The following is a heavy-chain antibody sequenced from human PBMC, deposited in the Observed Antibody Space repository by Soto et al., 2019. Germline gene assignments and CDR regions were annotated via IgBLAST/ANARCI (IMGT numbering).Heavy chain of an antibody. CDR1: GGSISSGGYY. Sequence: SETLSLTCTVSGGSISSGGYYWSWIRQHPGKGLEWIGYIYYSGSTYYNPSLKSRVTISVDTSKNQFSLKLSSVTAADTAVYYCARDRGSVAGFDYWGQGTLVTVSS. CDR3: ARDRGSVAGFDY. J-gene: IGHJ4*02. V-gene: IGHV4-31*03. CDR2: IYYSGST. D-gene: IGHD6-19*01.